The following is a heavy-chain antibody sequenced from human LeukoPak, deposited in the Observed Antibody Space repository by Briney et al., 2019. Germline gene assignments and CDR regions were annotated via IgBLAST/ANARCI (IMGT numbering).Heavy chain of an antibody. Sequence: PSETLSLTCTVSGGSISSYYWSWIRQPPGKGLEWIGYIYYSGSTNCNPSLESRVTISLDTSKNQFSLKLSSVTAADTAVYYCARSGSYAAAGDYWGQGTLVTVSS. V-gene: IGHV4-59*08. CDR2: IYYSGST. D-gene: IGHD2-15*01. CDR1: GGSISSYY. J-gene: IGHJ4*02. CDR3: ARSGSYAAAGDY.